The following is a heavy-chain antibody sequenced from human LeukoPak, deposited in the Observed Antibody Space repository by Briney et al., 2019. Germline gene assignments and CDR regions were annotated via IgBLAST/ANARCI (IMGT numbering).Heavy chain of an antibody. D-gene: IGHD6-19*01. V-gene: IGHV4-59*01. CDR1: GGSISSYY. CDR3: ARVSAGGGYSVGWCYMDV. J-gene: IGHJ6*03. CDR2: VSYSGKS. Sequence: SETLSLTCTVSGGSISSYYWSWIRQPPGKGLEWIGYVSYSGKSIYNPSLTSRITMSADTSRNNFSLKVASVTAADTAVYFCARVSAGGGYSVGWCYMDVWGKGTTVTVSS.